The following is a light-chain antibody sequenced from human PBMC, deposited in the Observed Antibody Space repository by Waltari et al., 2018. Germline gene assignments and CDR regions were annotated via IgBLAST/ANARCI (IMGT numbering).Light chain of an antibody. J-gene: IGLJ3*02. V-gene: IGLV6-57*01. CDR1: SGSIASKY. Sequence: NFMLTQPHSVSASPGKTVTISRTRSSGSIASKYLHWYQQRPGSSPTNVLYEDKQRPPGVPDRFSGSIDSSSNSASLTISGLKTEDEADYYWQSYDSANHWVFGGGTKLTVL. CDR2: EDK. CDR3: QSYDSANHWV.